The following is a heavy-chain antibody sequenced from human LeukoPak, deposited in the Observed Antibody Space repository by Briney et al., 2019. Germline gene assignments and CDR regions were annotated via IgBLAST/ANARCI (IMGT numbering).Heavy chain of an antibody. CDR1: GGTFSSYA. D-gene: IGHD3-3*01. Sequence: SVKVSCRASGGTFSSYAISWVRQAPGQGLEWMGGIIPIFGTANYAQKFQGRVTITADESTSTAYMELSSLRSEDTAVYYCATRTIFGVVIEYYFDYWGQGTLVTVSS. V-gene: IGHV1-69*13. CDR3: ATRTIFGVVIEYYFDY. J-gene: IGHJ4*02. CDR2: IIPIFGTA.